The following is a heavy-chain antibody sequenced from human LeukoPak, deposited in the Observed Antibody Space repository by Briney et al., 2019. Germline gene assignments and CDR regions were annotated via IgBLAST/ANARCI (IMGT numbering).Heavy chain of an antibody. V-gene: IGHV3-21*01. Sequence: GGSLRLSCAASGFTFSSYSMNWVRQAPGKGLEWVSSISSSSSYIYYADSVKGRFTISRDNAKNSLYLQMNSLRAEDTAVYYCARDHDDSSGYYPDYWGQGTLVTVSS. J-gene: IGHJ4*02. CDR3: ARDHDDSSGYYPDY. CDR2: ISSSSSYI. CDR1: GFTFSSYS. D-gene: IGHD3-22*01.